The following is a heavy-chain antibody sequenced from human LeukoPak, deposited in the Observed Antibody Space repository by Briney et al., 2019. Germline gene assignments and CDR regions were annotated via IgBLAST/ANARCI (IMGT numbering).Heavy chain of an antibody. CDR1: GFTFSSYS. CDR3: ACEWLQFGFDY. CDR2: IWYDGSNK. D-gene: IGHD5-24*01. J-gene: IGHJ4*02. V-gene: IGHV3-33*08. Sequence: PGGSLRLSCAASGFTFSSYSMNWVRQAPGKGLEWVAVIWYDGSNKYYADSVKGRFTISRDNSKNTLYLQMNSLRAEDTAVYYCACEWLQFGFDYWGQGTLVTVSS.